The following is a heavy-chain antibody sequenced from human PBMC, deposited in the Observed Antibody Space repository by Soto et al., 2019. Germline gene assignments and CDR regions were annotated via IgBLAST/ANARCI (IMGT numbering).Heavy chain of an antibody. Sequence: SETLSLTCTVSGGSISSYYWSWIRQPPGKGLEWIGYIYYSGSTNYNPSLKSRVTISVDTSKNQFSLKLSSVTAADTAVYYCARASGDSSGYYLYYFDYWGQGILVTVSP. J-gene: IGHJ4*02. CDR2: IYYSGST. D-gene: IGHD3-22*01. CDR3: ARASGDSSGYYLYYFDY. CDR1: GGSISSYY. V-gene: IGHV4-59*01.